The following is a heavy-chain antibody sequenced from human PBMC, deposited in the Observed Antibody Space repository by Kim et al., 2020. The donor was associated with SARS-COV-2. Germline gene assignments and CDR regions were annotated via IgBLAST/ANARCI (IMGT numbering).Heavy chain of an antibody. CDR2: ISYDGSNK. Sequence: GGSLRLSCAASGFTFSSYGMHGVRQAPGKGLEWVAVISYDGSNKFYADSVKGRFTISRDHSKNTLYLQMNSLRAEDTAVYYCANLWFGELFDYWGQGTLVT. D-gene: IGHD3-10*01. CDR3: ANLWFGELFDY. V-gene: IGHV3-30*18. CDR1: GFTFSSYG. J-gene: IGHJ4*02.